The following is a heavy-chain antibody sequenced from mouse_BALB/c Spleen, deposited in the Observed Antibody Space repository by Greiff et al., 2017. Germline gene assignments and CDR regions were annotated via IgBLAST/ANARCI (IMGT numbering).Heavy chain of an antibody. D-gene: IGHD2-1*01. V-gene: IGHV5-6*02. J-gene: IGHJ3*01. CDR2: ISSGGSYT. Sequence: EVKLVESGGDLVKPGGSLKLSCAASGFTFSSYGMSWVRQTPDKRLEWVATISSGGSYTYYPDSVKGRFTISRDNAKNTLYLQMSSLKSEDTAMYYCARHGDYGNYVGFAYWGQGTLVTVSA. CDR3: ARHGDYGNYVGFAY. CDR1: GFTFSSYG.